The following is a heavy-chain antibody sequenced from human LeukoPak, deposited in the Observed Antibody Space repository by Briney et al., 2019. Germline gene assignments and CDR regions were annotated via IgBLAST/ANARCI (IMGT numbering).Heavy chain of an antibody. CDR1: GGTFSSYA. CDR3: ASSQLERPYYYYYYGMDV. D-gene: IGHD1-1*01. CDR2: ISAYNGNT. Sequence: ASVKVSCKASGGTFSSYAISWVRQAPGQGLEWMGWISAYNGNTNYAQKLQGRVTMTTDTSTSTAYMELRSLRSDDTAVYYCASSQLERPYYYYYYGMDVWGQGTTVTVSS. J-gene: IGHJ6*02. V-gene: IGHV1-18*01.